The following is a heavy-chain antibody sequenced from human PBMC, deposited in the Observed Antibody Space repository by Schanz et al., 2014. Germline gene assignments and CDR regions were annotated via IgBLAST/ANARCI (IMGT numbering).Heavy chain of an antibody. D-gene: IGHD5-18*01. CDR3: ARVDTIIR. Sequence: EVQLVESGGGLIQPGGSLRLSCAVSGFSVSTNYMSWARQAPGKGLEWISSLYINAGSTRYADSVRGRFTISRDNAKNSLYLQMNSLRDEDTAVYFCARVDTIIRWGQGTLVTVSS. CDR2: LYINAGST. J-gene: IGHJ4*02. CDR1: GFSVSTNY. V-gene: IGHV3-53*01.